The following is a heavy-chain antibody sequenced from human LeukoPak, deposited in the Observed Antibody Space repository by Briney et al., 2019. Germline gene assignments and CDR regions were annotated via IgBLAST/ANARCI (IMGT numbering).Heavy chain of an antibody. V-gene: IGHV1-46*01. CDR1: GYSFINYY. CDR2: INPTGGTT. CDR3: ARETPQGIDV. J-gene: IGHJ6*02. Sequence: ASVKVSCKAPGYSFINYYVHWVRQAPGQGPEWMGIINPTGGTTTYAQKFQGRVTMTRDTSTSTLYMELSSLRSEDTAVYYCARETPQGIDVWGQGTTVTVSS.